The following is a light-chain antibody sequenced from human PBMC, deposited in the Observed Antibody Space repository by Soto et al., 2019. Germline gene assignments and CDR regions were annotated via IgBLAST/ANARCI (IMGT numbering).Light chain of an antibody. Sequence: QSALTQPASVSGSPGQSITISCTGTSSDIGAYNYVSWYQQHPGKAPKLMIYEVSYRPSGISNRFSGSKSDTTASLTISGLLAEDEADYYCSSYTSTTALVFGTGTKLTVL. CDR3: SSYTSTTALV. CDR1: SSDIGAYNY. V-gene: IGLV2-14*01. J-gene: IGLJ1*01. CDR2: EVS.